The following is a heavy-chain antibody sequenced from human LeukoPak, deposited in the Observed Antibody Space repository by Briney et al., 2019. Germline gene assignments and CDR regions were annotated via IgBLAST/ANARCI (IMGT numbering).Heavy chain of an antibody. D-gene: IGHD5-12*01. V-gene: IGHV5-51*01. Sequence: GESLKISCKGSGYNFSNYWIGWVRQMPGKGLEWVGIIYPGDSDTRYSPSFQGQVTISADKSISIAYLQWSGLKASDTAIYYCARHPRGDIVYGMDVWGRGTTVTVSS. CDR2: IYPGDSDT. CDR3: ARHPRGDIVYGMDV. CDR1: GYNFSNYW. J-gene: IGHJ6*02.